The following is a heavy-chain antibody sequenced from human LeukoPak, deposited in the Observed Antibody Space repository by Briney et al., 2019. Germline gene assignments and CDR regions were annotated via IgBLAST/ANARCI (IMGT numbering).Heavy chain of an antibody. CDR3: ARAYSSGLIDY. J-gene: IGHJ4*02. CDR1: GFTFSFYW. CDR2: INSDGSST. Sequence: GGSLRLSCAASGFTFSFYWMHWVRQGPGKGLVWVSRINSDGSSTSYADSVKGRFTISRDNARNTLYLQMNSLRAEDTAVYYCARAYSSGLIDYWGQGTLVTVPS. D-gene: IGHD6-19*01. V-gene: IGHV3-74*01.